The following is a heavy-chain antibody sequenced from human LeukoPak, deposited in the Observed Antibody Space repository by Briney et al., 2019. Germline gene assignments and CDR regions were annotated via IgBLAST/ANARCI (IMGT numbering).Heavy chain of an antibody. D-gene: IGHD2-2*01. J-gene: IGHJ3*02. Sequence: PGGSLRLSCAASGFTFSSYWMHWVRQAPGKGLVWVSRINSDGSSTSYADSVKGRFTISRDNAKNTLYLQMNSLRAEDTAVYYCAKVGVVVPAASVEDAFDIWGQGTMVTVSS. V-gene: IGHV3-74*01. CDR2: INSDGSST. CDR3: AKVGVVVPAASVEDAFDI. CDR1: GFTFSSYW.